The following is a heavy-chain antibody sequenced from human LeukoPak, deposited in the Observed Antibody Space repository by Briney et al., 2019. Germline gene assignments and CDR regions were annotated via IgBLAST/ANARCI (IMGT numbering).Heavy chain of an antibody. CDR3: ARAGYSYGYLTIFDAYYFDY. Sequence: GGSLILSCTASGFTFSSHSMNWVRQAPGKGLEWVANIKQDGSEKYYVDSVKGRFTISRDNAKNSLYLQMNSLRAEDTAVYYCARAGYSYGYLTIFDAYYFDYWGQGTLVTVSS. V-gene: IGHV3-7*01. CDR1: GFTFSSHS. J-gene: IGHJ4*02. D-gene: IGHD5-18*01. CDR2: IKQDGSEK.